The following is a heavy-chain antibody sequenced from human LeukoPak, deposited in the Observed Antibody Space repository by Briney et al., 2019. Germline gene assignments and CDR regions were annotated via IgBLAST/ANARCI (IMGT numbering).Heavy chain of an antibody. CDR2: IKEDGSKK. Sequence: AGGSLRLSCAASGFSFSSYWMSWVRQAPGTGLEWVANIKEDGSKKYYVDSVKGRFTISRDNANNSLYLQMNSLRAEDSAVYYCTRGSDSWGQGTLVTVSS. J-gene: IGHJ4*02. CDR1: GFSFSSYW. CDR3: TRGSDS. V-gene: IGHV3-7*01.